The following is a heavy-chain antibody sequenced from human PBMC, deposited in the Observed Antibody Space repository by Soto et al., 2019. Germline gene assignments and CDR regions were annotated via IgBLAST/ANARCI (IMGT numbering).Heavy chain of an antibody. J-gene: IGHJ6*02. CDR2: INPNSGGT. CDR3: ARVRQVVGGFRYYGMDV. D-gene: IGHD1-26*01. V-gene: IGHV1-2*04. CDR1: GYTFTGYY. Sequence: ASVKVSCKASGYTFTGYYMHWVRQAPGQGLEWMGWINPNSGGTNYAQKFQGWVTMTRDTSISTAYMELSRLRSDDTAVYYCARVRQVVGGFRYYGMDVWGQGTTVTVSS.